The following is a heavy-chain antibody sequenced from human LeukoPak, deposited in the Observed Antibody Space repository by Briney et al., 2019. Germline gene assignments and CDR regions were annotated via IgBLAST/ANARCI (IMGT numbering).Heavy chain of an antibody. D-gene: IGHD3-3*01. CDR1: GGSFSGYY. Sequence: SETLSLTCAVYGGSFSGYYWSWIRQPPGKGLEWIGEINHSGSTNYNPSLKSRVTTSVDTSKNQFSLKLSSVTAADTAVYYCARGGLEWLLSGPNRNWFDPWGQGTLVTVSS. CDR3: ARGGLEWLLSGPNRNWFDP. J-gene: IGHJ5*02. V-gene: IGHV4-34*01. CDR2: INHSGST.